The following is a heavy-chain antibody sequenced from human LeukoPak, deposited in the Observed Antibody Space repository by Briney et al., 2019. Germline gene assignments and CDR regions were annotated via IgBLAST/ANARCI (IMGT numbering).Heavy chain of an antibody. CDR2: IRSKGYGGTA. CDR1: GFTFGDYS. J-gene: IGHJ4*02. CDR3: TREIRYFDWFQADY. V-gene: IGHV3-49*03. Sequence: GGSLRLSCTTSGFTFGDYSMSWFRQAPGKGLEWVGFIRSKGYGGTAEYAASVKGRFTFSRDDSNSIAYLQMDSLKTEDTAVYYCTREIRYFDWFQADYWGQGTLVTVSS. D-gene: IGHD3-9*01.